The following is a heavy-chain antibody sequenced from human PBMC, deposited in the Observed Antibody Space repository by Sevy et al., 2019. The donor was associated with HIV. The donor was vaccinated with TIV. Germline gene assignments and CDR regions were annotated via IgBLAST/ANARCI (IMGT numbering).Heavy chain of an antibody. Sequence: GGSLRLSCVASGFTFSDYAMNWVRQAPGKGLEWVSSITRGSSYIFYADSLKGRFTVSRDNAKNSLYLQMNSLRAEDTAVYYCARDKTILEGRYGMDVWGQGTTVTVSS. CDR2: ITRGSSYI. CDR3: ARDKTILEGRYGMDV. D-gene: IGHD3-3*01. V-gene: IGHV3-21*01. J-gene: IGHJ6*02. CDR1: GFTFSDYA.